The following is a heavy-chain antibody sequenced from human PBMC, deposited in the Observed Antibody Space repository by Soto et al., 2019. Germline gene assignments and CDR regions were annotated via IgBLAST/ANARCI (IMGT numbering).Heavy chain of an antibody. CDR2: IIPIFGTA. J-gene: IGHJ4*02. CDR1: GGTFSSSA. V-gene: IGHV1-69*12. CDR3: ARGTGDGLDTAISFDY. D-gene: IGHD5-18*01. Sequence: QVQLVQSGAEVKKPGSSVKVSCKASGGTFSSSAISWVRQAPGQGLEWMGGIIPIFGTANYAQKFQGRVTITADESTSTAYMELSSLRSEDTAVYYCARGTGDGLDTAISFDYWGQGTLVTVSS.